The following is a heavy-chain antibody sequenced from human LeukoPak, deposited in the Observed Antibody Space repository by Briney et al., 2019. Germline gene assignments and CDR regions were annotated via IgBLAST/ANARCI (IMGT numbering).Heavy chain of an antibody. CDR1: VFTFSSYA. J-gene: IGHJ5*02. D-gene: IGHD3-3*01. CDR3: AREGDFWSGYPFDP. Sequence: VGSLRLSCAASVFTFSSYAMHWVRQAPGKGLEYVSAISSNGGSTYYANSVKGRFTISRDNSKNTLYLQMGSLRAEDMAVYYCAREGDFWSGYPFDPWGQGTLVTVSS. V-gene: IGHV3-64*01. CDR2: ISSNGGST.